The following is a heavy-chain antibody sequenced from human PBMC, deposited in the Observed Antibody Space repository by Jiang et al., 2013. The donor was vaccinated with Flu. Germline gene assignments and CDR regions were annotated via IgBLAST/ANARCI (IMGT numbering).Heavy chain of an antibody. CDR2: IFPGDSDL. Sequence: SLKISCKGSGYSFTSFWIGWVRQMPGKGLEWMGIIFPGDSDLRYSPSFQGQVTISADKSINTAYLQWSSLKASDTAMYYCARPAGTFYSVDFWGQGTMVTVSS. J-gene: IGHJ3*01. CDR3: ARPAGTFYSVDF. V-gene: IGHV5-51*01. CDR1: GYSFTSFW. D-gene: IGHD2-21*01.